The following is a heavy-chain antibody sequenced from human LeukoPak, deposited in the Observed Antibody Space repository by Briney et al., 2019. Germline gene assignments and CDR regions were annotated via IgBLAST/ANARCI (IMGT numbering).Heavy chain of an antibody. V-gene: IGHV4-39*01. Sequence: PSETLSLTCTVSGGSISSSSYYWGWIRQPPGKGLEWIGSIYYSGSTYYNPSLKSRVTISVDTSKNQFSLKLSSVTAADTAVYYCARGPAYDFWSGYHGMDVWGQGTTVTVSS. J-gene: IGHJ6*02. CDR3: ARGPAYDFWSGYHGMDV. D-gene: IGHD3-3*01. CDR1: GGSISSSSYY. CDR2: IYYSGST.